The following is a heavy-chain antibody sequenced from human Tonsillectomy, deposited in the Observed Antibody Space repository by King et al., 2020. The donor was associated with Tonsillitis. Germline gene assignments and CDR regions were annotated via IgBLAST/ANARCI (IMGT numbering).Heavy chain of an antibody. Sequence: LVESGGTLVKPGGSLRLSCAASGFTFSDFYMTWIRQAPGKGLEWVSYISGSSSYTSYADSVKGRFTISRDNANNSLSLQMNTLRAEDTAVYYCARLYGSIDYWGQGTLVTVSS. D-gene: IGHD4-23*01. J-gene: IGHJ4*02. CDR2: ISGSSSYT. CDR1: GFTFSDFY. CDR3: ARLYGSIDY. V-gene: IGHV3-11*06.